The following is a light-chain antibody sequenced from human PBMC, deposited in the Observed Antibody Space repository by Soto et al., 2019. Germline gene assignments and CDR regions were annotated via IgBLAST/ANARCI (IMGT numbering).Light chain of an antibody. CDR3: SSYTSRSTLV. CDR1: SSDVGGYNY. V-gene: IGLV2-14*01. CDR2: DVS. Sequence: QSALTQPASVSGSPGQSFTISCTGISSDVGGYNYVSWYQQYPGRAPKLMIYDVSNRPSGVSNRFSGSKSGNTASLTISGLQAEDDADYYCSSYTSRSTLVFGGGTKLTVL. J-gene: IGLJ2*01.